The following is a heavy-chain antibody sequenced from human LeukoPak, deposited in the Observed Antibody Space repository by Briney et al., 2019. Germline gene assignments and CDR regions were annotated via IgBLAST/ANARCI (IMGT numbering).Heavy chain of an antibody. CDR1: GYTFTTHG. CDR2: ISTSKGDT. V-gene: IGHV1-18*01. J-gene: IGHJ4*02. CDR3: ARDWPTVITDY. D-gene: IGHD4-11*01. Sequence: GASVKVSCKTSGYTFTTHGISWVRQAPGQGLEWMGWISTSKGDTNYAQKFKGRLTMTTDRSTSTAYMELRSLSSDCTAGYYCARDWPTVITDYWGQGTLVTVSS.